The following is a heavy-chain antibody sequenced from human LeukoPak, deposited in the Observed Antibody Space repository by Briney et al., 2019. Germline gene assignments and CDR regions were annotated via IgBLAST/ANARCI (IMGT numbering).Heavy chain of an antibody. Sequence: PGGSLRLSCAASGYTFSSYAMSWVRQAPGKGLEWVSGVTGSGNTRYYADSVKGRFTISRDNSKNTLYLQMDSLRAEYTAAYYCAKAIRNLAWYFDLWGRGTLVTVSS. V-gene: IGHV3-23*01. CDR3: AKAIRNLAWYFDL. J-gene: IGHJ2*01. CDR1: GYTFSSYA. D-gene: IGHD3-3*01. CDR2: VTGSGNTR.